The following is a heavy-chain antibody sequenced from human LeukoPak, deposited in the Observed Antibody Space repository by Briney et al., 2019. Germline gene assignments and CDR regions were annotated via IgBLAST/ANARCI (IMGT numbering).Heavy chain of an antibody. J-gene: IGHJ4*02. CDR1: GGSISSYY. CDR2: IYYSGST. Sequence: SETLSLTCTVSGGSISSYYWSWIRQPPGKGLEWIGYIYYSGSTNYNPSLKSRVTISVDTSKNQFSLKLSSVTAADTAVYYCARRRIAVAGPFDYWGQGTLVTVSS. V-gene: IGHV4-59*01. CDR3: ARRRIAVAGPFDY. D-gene: IGHD6-19*01.